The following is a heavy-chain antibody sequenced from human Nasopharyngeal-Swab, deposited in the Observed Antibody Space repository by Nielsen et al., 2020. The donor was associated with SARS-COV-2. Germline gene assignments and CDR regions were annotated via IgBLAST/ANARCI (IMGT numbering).Heavy chain of an antibody. Sequence: SVNVSCKASGHTFTSYAMNWVRQAPGQGLEWMGWINTNTGNPTYAQGFTGRFVFSLDTSVSTAYLQISSLKAEDTAVYYCARVSVAGVFDYWGQGTLVTVSS. CDR1: GHTFTSYA. V-gene: IGHV7-4-1*02. J-gene: IGHJ4*02. D-gene: IGHD6-19*01. CDR3: ARVSVAGVFDY. CDR2: INTNTGNP.